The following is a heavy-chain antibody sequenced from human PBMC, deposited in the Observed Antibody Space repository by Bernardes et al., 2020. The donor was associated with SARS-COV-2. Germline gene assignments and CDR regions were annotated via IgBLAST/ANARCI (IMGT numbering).Heavy chain of an antibody. CDR1: GFSVSAYW. Sequence: AGSLRLSCAASGFSVSAYWMHWVRQVPGEGLVWVARINEDGRVINYAESVRGRFTIYRDIADNKLYLQMKSLRADDSAVYYCARDFGGNSDYWGQGTLVTVSS. CDR2: INEDGRVI. J-gene: IGHJ4*02. D-gene: IGHD2-21*01. V-gene: IGHV3-74*01. CDR3: ARDFGGNSDY.